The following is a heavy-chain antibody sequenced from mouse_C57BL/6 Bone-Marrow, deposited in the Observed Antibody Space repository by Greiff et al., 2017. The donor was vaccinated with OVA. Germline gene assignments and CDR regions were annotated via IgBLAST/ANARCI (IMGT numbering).Heavy chain of an antibody. V-gene: IGHV5-9-1*02. J-gene: IGHJ4*01. D-gene: IGHD2-1*01. CDR2: ISSGGDYI. CDR3: TRLLDAMDY. CDR1: GFTFSSYA. Sequence: EVQLQESGEGLVKPGGSLKLSCAASGFTFSSYAMSWVRHTPEKRLEWVAYISSGGDYIYYADTVKGRFTISRDNARNTLYLQMSSLKSEDTALYYCTRLLDAMDYWGQGTSVTVSS.